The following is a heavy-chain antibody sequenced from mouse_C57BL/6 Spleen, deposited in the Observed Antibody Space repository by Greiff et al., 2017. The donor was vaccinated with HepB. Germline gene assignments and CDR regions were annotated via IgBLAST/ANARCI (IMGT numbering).Heavy chain of an antibody. CDR3: ARDDWYFDV. CDR2: ISYDGSN. J-gene: IGHJ1*03. V-gene: IGHV3-6*01. Sequence: DVQLQESGPGLVKPSQSLSLTCSVTGYSITSGYYWNWIRQFPGNKLEWMGYISYDGSNNYNPSLKNRISITRDTSKNQFFLKLNSVTTEDTATYYCARDDWYFDVWGTGTTVTVSS. CDR1: GYSITSGYY.